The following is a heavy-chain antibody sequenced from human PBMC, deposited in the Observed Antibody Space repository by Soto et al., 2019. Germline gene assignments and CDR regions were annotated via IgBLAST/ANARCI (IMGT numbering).Heavy chain of an antibody. D-gene: IGHD4-17*01. Sequence: QVQLVQSGAEVKKPGASVKVSCKASGYTFTSYDINWVRQATGQGLEWMGWMNPNSGNTGYAQKFQGRVTMTRNTSISTAYMELSSLRSEDTAVYYCARGDGDYEVYYYYYYMDVWGKGTTVTVSS. V-gene: IGHV1-8*01. J-gene: IGHJ6*03. CDR3: ARGDGDYEVYYYYYYMDV. CDR1: GYTFTSYD. CDR2: MNPNSGNT.